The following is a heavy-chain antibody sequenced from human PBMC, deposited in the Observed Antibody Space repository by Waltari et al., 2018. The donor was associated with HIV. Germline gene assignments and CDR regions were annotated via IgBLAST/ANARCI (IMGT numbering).Heavy chain of an antibody. J-gene: IGHJ5*02. CDR3: ARVGTMVRGAAYWFDP. CDR2: IYHSGST. Sequence: QLPLQESGSGLVKPSQTLSLTCAVSGGSISRAGYSWSSIRQPPGKGLEWIGYIYHSGSTYYNPSLKSRVTISVDRSKNQFSLKLSSVTAADTAVYYCARVGTMVRGAAYWFDPWGQGTLVTVSS. CDR1: GGSISRAGYS. D-gene: IGHD3-10*01. V-gene: IGHV4-30-2*01.